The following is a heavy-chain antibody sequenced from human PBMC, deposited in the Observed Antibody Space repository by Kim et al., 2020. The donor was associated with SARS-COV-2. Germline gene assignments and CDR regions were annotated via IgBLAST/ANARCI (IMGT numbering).Heavy chain of an antibody. CDR3: ARPYYDSSGYYYPGSYFDY. D-gene: IGHD3-22*01. J-gene: IGHJ4*02. Sequence: GGSLRLSCAASGFTFSNYAMHWVRQAPGKGLEWVAVISDDGSNKYYADSVKGRFTISRGNSKNTLYLQMHFLRAEDTAVYFCARPYYDSSGYYYPGSYFDYSGQGTLVTVSS. V-gene: IGHV3-30*04. CDR1: GFTFSNYA. CDR2: ISDDGSNK.